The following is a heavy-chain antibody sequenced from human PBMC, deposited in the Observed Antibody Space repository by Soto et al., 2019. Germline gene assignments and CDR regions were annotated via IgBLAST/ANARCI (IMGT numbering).Heavy chain of an antibody. CDR2: IFYTGTT. Sequence: SETLSLTCSVSGGSIAYNSYYFGWIRQPPGKGLEWVGGIFYTGTTYYSTSRKDRVSISVDTSKNSFSLNLTSVTAADTAVYFCARLVVVAPVPNVWGQGALVTVSS. V-gene: IGHV4-39*02. CDR1: GGSIAYNSYY. J-gene: IGHJ4*02. CDR3: ARLVVVAPVPNV. D-gene: IGHD2-21*01.